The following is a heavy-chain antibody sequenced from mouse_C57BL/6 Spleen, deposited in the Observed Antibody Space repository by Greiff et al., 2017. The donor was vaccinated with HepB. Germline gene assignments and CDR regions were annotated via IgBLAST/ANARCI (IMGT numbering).Heavy chain of an antibody. D-gene: IGHD1-1*01. CDR1: GYAFSSYW. CDR3: ARSDYGSSPWFAY. Sequence: QVQLQQSGAELVKPGASVKISCKASGYAFSSYWMNWVKQRPGKGLEWIGQIYPGDGDTNYNGKLKGKATLTADKSSSTAYMQLSSLTSEDSAVYFCARSDYGSSPWFAYWGQGTLVTVSA. J-gene: IGHJ3*01. V-gene: IGHV1-80*01. CDR2: IYPGDGDT.